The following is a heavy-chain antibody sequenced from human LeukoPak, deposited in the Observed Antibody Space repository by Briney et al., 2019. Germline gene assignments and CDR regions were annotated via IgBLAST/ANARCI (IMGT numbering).Heavy chain of an antibody. V-gene: IGHV4-39*07. J-gene: IGHJ3*02. Sequence: SETLSLTCTVPGGSISSSSYYWGWIRQSPGKGLEWIANIYYSGSTYYNPSLKGRVTISVDTSKNQFSLKLTSVTAADTAVYYCVRVGYSSGWIGWGAFDIWGQGTMVTVSS. CDR2: IYYSGST. CDR1: GGSISSSSYY. D-gene: IGHD6-25*01. CDR3: VRVGYSSGWIGWGAFDI.